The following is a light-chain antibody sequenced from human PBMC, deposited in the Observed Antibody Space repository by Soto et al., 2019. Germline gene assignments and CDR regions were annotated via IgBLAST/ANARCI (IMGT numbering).Light chain of an antibody. J-gene: IGLJ1*01. CDR1: SSDVGGYNY. V-gene: IGLV2-14*01. CDR2: NVS. Sequence: QSVLTQAASVSGSPGQSITISCTGTSSDVGGYNYVSWYQQLPGKVPKLLIYNVSNRPSGVSNRFSGSKSGNTASLTISGLQAEDEADYFCTSSTSGSLYVFGTGTKVTVL. CDR3: TSSTSGSLYV.